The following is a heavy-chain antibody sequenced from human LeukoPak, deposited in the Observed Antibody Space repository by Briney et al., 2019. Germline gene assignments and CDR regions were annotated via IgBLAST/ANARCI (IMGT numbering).Heavy chain of an antibody. J-gene: IGHJ3*02. D-gene: IGHD6-19*01. CDR3: AREGGNSGWNAFDI. CDR1: GGSISSYY. V-gene: IGHV4-59*01. Sequence: SETLSLTCTVSGGSISSYYWSWIRQPPGKGLEWIGYIYYSGSTNYNPSLQSRVTISVDTSKNQFSLKLSSVTAADTAVYYCAREGGNSGWNAFDIWGQGTMVTVSS. CDR2: IYYSGST.